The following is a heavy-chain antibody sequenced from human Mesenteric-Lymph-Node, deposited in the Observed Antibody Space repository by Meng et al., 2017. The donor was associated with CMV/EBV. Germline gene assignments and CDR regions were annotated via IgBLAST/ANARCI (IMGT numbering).Heavy chain of an antibody. J-gene: IGHJ5*02. CDR3: ARDSAGVYYYDP. Sequence: GGSLRLSCAASGFTFSSYSMNWVRQAPGKGLEWVSSISSSSSYIYYADSVKGRFTISRDNAKNSLYLQMNSLRAEDTAVYYCARDSAGVYYYDPWGQGTLVTVSS. D-gene: IGHD3-10*01. CDR2: ISSSSSYI. V-gene: IGHV3-21*01. CDR1: GFTFSSYS.